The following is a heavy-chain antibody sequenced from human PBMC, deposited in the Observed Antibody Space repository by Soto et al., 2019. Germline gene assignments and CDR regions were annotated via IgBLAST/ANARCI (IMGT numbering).Heavy chain of an antibody. V-gene: IGHV1-2*04. CDR2: INPNSGGT. Sequence: ASVKVSCKASGYTFTGYYMHWVRQAPGQGLEWMGWINPNSGGTNYAQKFQGWVTMTRDTSISTAYMELSRLRSDDTAVYYCARGGCSGGSCYSLFDYWGQGTLVTVSS. D-gene: IGHD2-15*01. CDR3: ARGGCSGGSCYSLFDY. CDR1: GYTFTGYY. J-gene: IGHJ4*02.